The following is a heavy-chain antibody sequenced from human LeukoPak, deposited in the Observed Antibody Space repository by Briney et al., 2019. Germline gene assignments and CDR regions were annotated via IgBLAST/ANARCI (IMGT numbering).Heavy chain of an antibody. CDR2: IKQDGSDK. V-gene: IGHV3-7*03. D-gene: IGHD6-25*01. Sequence: PGGSLRLSCVVSEFSFRNYWMSWVRQTPGKGLEWVANIKQDGSDKYYVDSVKGRFIISIDNAKHSLYLQMNSLRDEDTAVYYCARDSAAHGGYWGQGTPVIVSS. CDR1: EFSFRNYW. J-gene: IGHJ4*02. CDR3: ARDSAAHGGY.